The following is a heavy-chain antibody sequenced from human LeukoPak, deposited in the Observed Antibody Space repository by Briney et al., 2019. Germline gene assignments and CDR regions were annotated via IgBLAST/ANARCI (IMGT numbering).Heavy chain of an antibody. D-gene: IGHD5-24*01. CDR3: AVEMATGWARSDY. CDR1: GVSISSSSYY. J-gene: IGHJ4*02. CDR2: IYYSGST. V-gene: IGHV4-39*01. Sequence: PSETLSLTCTVSGVSISSSSYYWGWIRQPPGKGLEWIGSIYYSGSTYYNPSLKSRVTISVDTSKNQVSLKLSSVTAADTAVYYCAVEMATGWARSDYWGQGTLVTVSS.